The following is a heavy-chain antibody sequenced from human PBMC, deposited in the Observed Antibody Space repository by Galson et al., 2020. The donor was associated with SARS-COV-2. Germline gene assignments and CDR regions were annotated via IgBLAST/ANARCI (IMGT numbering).Heavy chain of an antibody. CDR3: AKSPASPYNFWGFSERYFDL. CDR2: VSGSGGST. CDR1: GFTFSNYA. J-gene: IGHJ4*02. D-gene: IGHD3-3*01. V-gene: IGHV3-23*01. Sequence: GGSLRLSCVASGFTFSNYAMTWARQAPGKGLEWVSTVSGSGGSTYYPDSVKGRFTISRDNSKNTLYVQMNSLRAEDTAVYYCAKSPASPYNFWGFSERYFDLWGQGTLVTVSS.